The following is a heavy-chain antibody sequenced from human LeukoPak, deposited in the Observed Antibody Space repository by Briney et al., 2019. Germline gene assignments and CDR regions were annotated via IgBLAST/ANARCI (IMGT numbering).Heavy chain of an antibody. CDR2: IYTSGST. J-gene: IGHJ6*02. V-gene: IGHV4-61*02. CDR1: GGSISSGGYY. CDR3: ARDSVFWSGYYTLGYYYYGMDV. D-gene: IGHD3-3*01. Sequence: SETLSLTCTVSGGSISSGGYYWSWIRQPAGKGLEWIGRIYTSGSTNYNPSLKSRVTISVDTSKNQFSLKLSSVTAADTAVYYCARDSVFWSGYYTLGYYYYGMDVWGQGTTVTVSS.